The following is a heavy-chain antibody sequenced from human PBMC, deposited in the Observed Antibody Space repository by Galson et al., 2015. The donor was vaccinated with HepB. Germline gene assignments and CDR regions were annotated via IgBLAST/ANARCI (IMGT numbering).Heavy chain of an antibody. D-gene: IGHD3-22*01. CDR1: EFIFSNYW. V-gene: IGHV3-74*01. J-gene: IGHJ4*02. Sequence: SLRLSCAASEFIFSNYWIHWVRQAPGKGLVWVSHINPDGSNTSYADPVRGRFTISRDNAKNTLYLQMNSLGAEDTAVYYCIKLYDADCYYSTDYWGQGALVTVSS. CDR3: IKLYDADCYYSTDY. CDR2: INPDGSNT.